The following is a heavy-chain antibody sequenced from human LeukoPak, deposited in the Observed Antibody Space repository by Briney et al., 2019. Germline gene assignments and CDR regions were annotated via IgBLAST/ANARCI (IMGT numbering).Heavy chain of an antibody. V-gene: IGHV3-30-3*01. Sequence: GGSLRLSCAASGFTFSSYAMHWVRQAPGKGLEWVAVISYDGSNKYYADSVKGRFTISRDNSKNTLYLQMNSLRAEDTAVYYCARDDRDYLWSGYLNWFDPWGQGTLVTVSS. CDR1: GFTFSSYA. J-gene: IGHJ5*02. CDR3: ARDDRDYLWSGYLNWFDP. D-gene: IGHD3-3*01. CDR2: ISYDGSNK.